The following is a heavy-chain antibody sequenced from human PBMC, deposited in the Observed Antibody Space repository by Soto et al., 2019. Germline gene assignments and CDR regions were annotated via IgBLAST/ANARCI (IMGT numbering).Heavy chain of an antibody. CDR2: ISYDGSNK. CDR3: ARGVRCVLVPAATAEYFQH. CDR1: GFTFSSYA. J-gene: IGHJ1*01. V-gene: IGHV3-30-3*01. D-gene: IGHD2-2*01. Sequence: QVQLVESGGGVVQPGRSLRLSCAASGFTFSSYAMHWVRQAPGKGLEWVAVISYDGSNKYYADSVKGRFTISRDNSKNTLYLEMTSLIAEDTAVYYCARGVRCVLVPAATAEYFQHWGQGTLVTVSS.